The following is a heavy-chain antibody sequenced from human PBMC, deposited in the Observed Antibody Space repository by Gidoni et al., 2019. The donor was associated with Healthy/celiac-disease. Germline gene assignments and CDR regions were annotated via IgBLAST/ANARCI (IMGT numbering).Heavy chain of an antibody. V-gene: IGHV1-69*01. J-gene: IGHJ6*02. CDR1: GGTFSSYA. Sequence: QVQLVQSGAEVKKPGSSVKVSCKAAGGTFSSYAISWVRQAPGQGLEWMGGIIPIFGTANYAQKFQGRVTITADESTSTAYMELSSLRSEDTAVYYCARPEVPAASSYYGMDVWGQGTTVTVSS. CDR2: IIPIFGTA. D-gene: IGHD2-2*01. CDR3: ARPEVPAASSYYGMDV.